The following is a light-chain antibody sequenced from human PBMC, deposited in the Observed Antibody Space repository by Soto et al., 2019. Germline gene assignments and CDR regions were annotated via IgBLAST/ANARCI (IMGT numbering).Light chain of an antibody. J-gene: IGKJ5*01. CDR3: QQRSDWPS. CDR2: DAS. V-gene: IGKV3-11*01. CDR1: QSVSSQ. Sequence: VLTQSPATLSLSPGERATLSCRASQSVSSQLAWYQQKPGQAPRLFIYDASKRATGVPGRFSGSGSGTDFTLTISSLEPDDVAVYYCQQRSDWPSFGQGTRLEIK.